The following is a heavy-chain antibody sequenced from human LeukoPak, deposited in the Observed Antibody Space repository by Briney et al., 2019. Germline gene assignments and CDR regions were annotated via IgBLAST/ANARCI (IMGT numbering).Heavy chain of an antibody. D-gene: IGHD3-22*01. J-gene: IGHJ1*01. CDR1: GFSFSNYG. V-gene: IGHV3-23*01. CDR3: AKDRDPYSSGTWDS. Sequence: GGSLRLSCAVSGFSFSNYGMSWVRQAPGKGLEWVSTISGSGRNTYYADAVMGRFTISRDNSKNTLYLQMNSLRPEDTAMYFCAKDRDPYSSGTWDSWGQGTLVIVSS. CDR2: ISGSGRNT.